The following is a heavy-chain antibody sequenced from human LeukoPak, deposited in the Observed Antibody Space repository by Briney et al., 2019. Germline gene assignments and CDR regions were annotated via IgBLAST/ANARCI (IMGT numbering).Heavy chain of an antibody. D-gene: IGHD1-26*01. J-gene: IGHJ5*02. CDR3: ARDQQSWSYWDAHRWFDP. V-gene: IGHV4-61*02. CDR2: IYTSGST. Sequence: SQTLSLTCTVSGGSISSGSYYWSWIRQPAGKGLEWIGRIYTSGSTNYNPSLKSRVTISVDTSKNQFSLKLSSVTAADTAVYYCARDQQSWSYWDAHRWFDPWGQGTLVTVSS. CDR1: GGSISSGSYY.